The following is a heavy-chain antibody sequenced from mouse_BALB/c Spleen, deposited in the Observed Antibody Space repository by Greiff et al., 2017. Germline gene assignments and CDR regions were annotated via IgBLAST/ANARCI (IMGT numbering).Heavy chain of an antibody. Sequence: VQLQQSGAELMKPGASVKISCKATGYTFSSYWIEWVKQRPGHGLEWIGEILPGSGSTNYNEKFKGKATFTADTSSNTAYMQLSSLTSEDSAVYYCARYYRYYAMDYWGQGTPVTVSS. CDR2: ILPGSGST. J-gene: IGHJ4*01. D-gene: IGHD2-14*01. CDR3: ARYYRYYAMDY. CDR1: GYTFSSYW. V-gene: IGHV1-9*01.